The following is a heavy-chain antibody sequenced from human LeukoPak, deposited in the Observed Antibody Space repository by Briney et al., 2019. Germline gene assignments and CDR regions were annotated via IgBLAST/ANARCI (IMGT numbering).Heavy chain of an antibody. CDR1: GFTVSNNY. D-gene: IGHD6-13*01. CDR3: AKKGSREFDY. J-gene: IGHJ4*02. CDR2: IYSDGNT. V-gene: IGHV3-53*01. Sequence: QPGGSLRLSCAASGFTVSNNYMTWVRQAPGKGLEWVSIIYSDGNTHYADSVKGRFTISRDTSKNTVYLQMNSLRVDDTAVYYCAKKGSREFDYWGQGPLVTVSS.